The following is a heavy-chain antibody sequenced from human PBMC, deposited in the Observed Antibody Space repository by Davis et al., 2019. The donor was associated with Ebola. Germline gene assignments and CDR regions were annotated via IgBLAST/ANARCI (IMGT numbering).Heavy chain of an antibody. CDR2: IKQDGSEK. Sequence: GESLKISCAASGFTFSSYWMSWVRQAPGKGLEWVANIKQDGSEKYYVDSVKGRFTISRDSAKNSLYLQMNSLRAEDTAVYYCAKTVQPLWYSTYYYGMDVWGQGTTVTVSS. CDR3: AKTVQPLWYSTYYYGMDV. D-gene: IGHD6-13*01. J-gene: IGHJ6*02. V-gene: IGHV3-7*03. CDR1: GFTFSSYW.